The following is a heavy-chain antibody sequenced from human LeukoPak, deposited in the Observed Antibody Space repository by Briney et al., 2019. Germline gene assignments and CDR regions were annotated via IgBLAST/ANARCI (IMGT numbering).Heavy chain of an antibody. V-gene: IGHV3-53*01. CDR1: GFTVSSNY. CDR3: ARDVGIVGADDAFDI. D-gene: IGHD1-26*01. Sequence: HPGGSLRLSCAASGFTVSSNYMSWVRQAPGKGLEWVSVIYSGGSTYYVDSVKGRFTISRDNAKNTLYLQMNSLRAEDTAVYYCARDVGIVGADDAFDIWGQGTMVTVSS. J-gene: IGHJ3*02. CDR2: IYSGGST.